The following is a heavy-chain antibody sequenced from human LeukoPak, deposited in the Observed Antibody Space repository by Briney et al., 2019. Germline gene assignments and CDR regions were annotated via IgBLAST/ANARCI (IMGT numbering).Heavy chain of an antibody. CDR3: ARGHEQQLVPRPFDY. V-gene: IGHV1-2*02. CDR1: GYTFTGYY. J-gene: IGHJ4*02. Sequence: ASVKVSCKASGYTFTGYYTHWVRQAPGQGLEWMGWINPNSGGTNYAQKFQGRVTMTRDTSISTAYMELSRLRSDDTAVYYCARGHEQQLVPRPFDYWGQGTLVTVSS. D-gene: IGHD6-13*01. CDR2: INPNSGGT.